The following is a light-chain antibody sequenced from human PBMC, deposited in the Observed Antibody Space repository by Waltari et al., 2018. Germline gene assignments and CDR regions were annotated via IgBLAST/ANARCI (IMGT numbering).Light chain of an antibody. V-gene: IGKV3-20*01. CDR3: QHYGGSPLFT. Sequence: EIVLTQSPGTLSLSPGERATLSCRASQSVSSSYLAWYQQKAGQAPMLLIYGASNRATGIPDRFSGTGSGTVFTLTISRLEPEDCAVYYCQHYGGSPLFTFGPGTRLDI. CDR2: GAS. J-gene: IGKJ3*01. CDR1: QSVSSSY.